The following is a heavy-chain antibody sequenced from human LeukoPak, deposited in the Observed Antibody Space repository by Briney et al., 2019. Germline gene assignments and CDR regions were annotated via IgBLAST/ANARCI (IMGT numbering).Heavy chain of an antibody. Sequence: PGGSLRLSCAASGFTFSNAWMSWVRQAPGKGLEWVGRIKSKTDGGTTDYAAPVKGRFTISRDDSKNTLYLQMNSLKTEDTAVYYCTTDIFWEPPLGAFDVWGQGTMVTVSS. CDR3: TTDIFWEPPLGAFDV. CDR2: IKSKTDGGTT. V-gene: IGHV3-15*01. D-gene: IGHD1-26*01. J-gene: IGHJ3*01. CDR1: GFTFSNAW.